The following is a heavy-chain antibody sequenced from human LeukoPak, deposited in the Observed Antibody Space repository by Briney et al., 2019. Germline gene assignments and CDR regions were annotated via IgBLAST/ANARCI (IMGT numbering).Heavy chain of an antibody. D-gene: IGHD4-23*01. CDR3: VGYGDNSGDWYFDL. J-gene: IGHJ2*01. CDR1: GFTFSRYG. Sequence: GGFLRLSCAASGFTFSRYGMHWVRQAPGKGLEWVAVISYDGSNEYYVDSVKGRVTISRDNSKNTLYLQMNRLRAEDTAVYYCVGYGDNSGDWYFDLWGRGTLVTVSS. CDR2: ISYDGSNE. V-gene: IGHV3-30*03.